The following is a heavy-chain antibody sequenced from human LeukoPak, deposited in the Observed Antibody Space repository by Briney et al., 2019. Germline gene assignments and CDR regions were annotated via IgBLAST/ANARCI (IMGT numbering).Heavy chain of an antibody. V-gene: IGHV3-48*03. J-gene: IGHJ4*02. D-gene: IGHD1-26*01. CDR1: GFTFSNYE. CDR3: ARAQVGAPTDF. Sequence: GGSLRLSCAASGFTFSNYEMNWVRQAPGKGLEWVSYISSSGSTIYYADSVKGRFTISRDDAKNSLYLQMNSLRPEDTAVYYCARAQVGAPTDFWGQGTLVTVSS. CDR2: ISSSGSTI.